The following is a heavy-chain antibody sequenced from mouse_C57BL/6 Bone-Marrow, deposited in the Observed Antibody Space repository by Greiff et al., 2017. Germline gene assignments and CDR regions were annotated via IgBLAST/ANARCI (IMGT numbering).Heavy chain of an antibody. CDR3: AREEGRYDGYYGDY. J-gene: IGHJ2*01. CDR1: GYTFTSYW. CDR2: IDPSDSYT. Sequence: QVQLQQPGAELVKPGASVKLSCKASGYTFTSYWMQWVKQRPGQGLEWIGEIDPSDSYTNYNQKFKGKATMTVDTSSSTAYMQLSSLTSEDSAVYDGAREEGRYDGYYGDYGGRGTTLTVSS. D-gene: IGHD2-3*01. V-gene: IGHV1-50*01.